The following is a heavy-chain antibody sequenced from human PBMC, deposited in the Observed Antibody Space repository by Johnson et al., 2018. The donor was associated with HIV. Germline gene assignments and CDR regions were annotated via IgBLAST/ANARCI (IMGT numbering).Heavy chain of an antibody. D-gene: IGHD3-9*01. V-gene: IGHV3-30*14. Sequence: QVHLVESGGGVVRPGRSLRLSCAACEFTFSRFAMHWVRQAPGKGLEWVAVISYDGNNKYYTDSVKGRFTISRDNSKNTLYLQMNSLRAEDTAVYYCARAPYYDIWTGYYPGALDIWGQGTMVTVSS. CDR2: ISYDGNNK. CDR1: EFTFSRFA. J-gene: IGHJ3*02. CDR3: ARAPYYDIWTGYYPGALDI.